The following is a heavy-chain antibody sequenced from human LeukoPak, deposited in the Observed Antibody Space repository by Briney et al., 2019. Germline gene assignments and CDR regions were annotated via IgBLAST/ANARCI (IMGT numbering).Heavy chain of an antibody. J-gene: IGHJ4*02. V-gene: IGHV4-59*01. CDR2: IYYSGST. D-gene: IGHD2-21*02. Sequence: SETLSLTCTVSGGSISNSYWSWIRQPPGKGLEWIGYIYYSGSTNYNPSLKSRVTISVDTSKNQFSLRLTSVTAADTAVYYCARVEMTAMSLDYWGQGTLVTVSS. CDR3: ARVEMTAMSLDY. CDR1: GGSISNSY.